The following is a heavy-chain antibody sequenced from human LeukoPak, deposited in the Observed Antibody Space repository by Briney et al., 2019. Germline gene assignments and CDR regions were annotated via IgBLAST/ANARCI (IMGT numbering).Heavy chain of an antibody. D-gene: IGHD3-22*01. J-gene: IGHJ6*03. CDR3: AREAKYYYDSSGYYYGSMRFPSGGYYMDV. CDR2: INPNSGGT. CDR1: GYTFTSYG. Sequence: ASVKVSCKASGYTFTSYGISWVRQAPGQGLEWMGWINPNSGGTNYAQKFQGRVTMTRDTSISTAYMELSRLRSDDTAVYYCAREAKYYYDSSGYYYGSMRFPSGGYYMDVWGKGTTVTVSS. V-gene: IGHV1-2*02.